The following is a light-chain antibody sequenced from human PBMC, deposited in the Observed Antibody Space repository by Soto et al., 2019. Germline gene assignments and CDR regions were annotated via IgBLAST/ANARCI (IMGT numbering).Light chain of an antibody. CDR3: SSYTTSSTLI. V-gene: IGLV2-14*03. CDR1: SSDVGYYNY. J-gene: IGLJ2*01. Sequence: QSVLTQPASVSGSPGQSITISCTGTSSDVGYYNYVSWYQQHPGKAPKLMIYDVSNRPSGDSNRFSGSKSGNTASLTISGLQTEDEADYYGSSYTTSSTLIFGGGTKVTVL. CDR2: DVS.